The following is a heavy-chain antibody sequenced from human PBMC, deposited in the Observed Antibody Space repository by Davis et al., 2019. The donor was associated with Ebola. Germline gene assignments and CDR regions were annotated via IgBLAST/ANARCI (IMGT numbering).Heavy chain of an antibody. Sequence: GESLKISCAASGFTFRSYAMHWVRQAPGKGLDWVAVIWFDGSQKYYAESVKGRFTISRDNSNNTLYLQMNSLRGEETAVYYCARELVSCGGGTCYSGGLDYWGQGTLVTVSS. D-gene: IGHD2-15*01. J-gene: IGHJ4*02. CDR2: IWFDGSQK. CDR1: GFTFRSYA. V-gene: IGHV3-33*01. CDR3: ARELVSCGGGTCYSGGLDY.